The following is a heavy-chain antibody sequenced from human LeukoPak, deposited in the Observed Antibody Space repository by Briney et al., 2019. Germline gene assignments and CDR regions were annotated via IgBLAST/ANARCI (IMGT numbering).Heavy chain of an antibody. CDR2: INHSGST. CDR3: ASGGGYYADY. CDR1: GGSFSGYY. Sequence: SETLSLTCAVYGGSFSGYYWSWIRQPPGKGLEWIGEINHSGSTNYNPSLKSRVTISVDTSKNQFSLKLSSVTAADTAVYHCASGGGYYADYWGQGTLVTVSS. V-gene: IGHV4-34*01. J-gene: IGHJ4*02. D-gene: IGHD3-10*01.